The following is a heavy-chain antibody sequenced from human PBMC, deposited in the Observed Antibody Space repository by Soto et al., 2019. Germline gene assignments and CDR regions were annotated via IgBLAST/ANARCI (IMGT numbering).Heavy chain of an antibody. V-gene: IGHV4-59*01. CDR2: IYYSGST. CDR1: GGSIYNYY. J-gene: IGHJ6*02. Sequence: PSETLSLTCTVSGGSIYNYYWSWIRQPPGKGLEWIGYIYYSGSTNFNPSLKSRLTMSVDTSKNQFSLTLSSVTAADTAVYYCARERKAAVWGQGTTVTVSS. CDR3: ARERKAAV. D-gene: IGHD6-25*01.